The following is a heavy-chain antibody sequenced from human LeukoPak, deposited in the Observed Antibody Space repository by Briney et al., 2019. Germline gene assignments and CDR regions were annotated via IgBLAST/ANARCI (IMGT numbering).Heavy chain of an antibody. CDR1: GYTFTGYY. CDR2: INPNSGGT. CDR3: ARDSPIAAAGAHYYYYYMDV. J-gene: IGHJ6*03. Sequence: ASVKVSCKASGYTFTGYYMHWVRQAPGQGLEWMGWINPNSGGTNYAQKFQGRVTITADKSTSTAYMELSSLRSEDTAVYYCARDSPIAAAGAHYYYYYMDVWGKGTTVTVSS. V-gene: IGHV1-2*02. D-gene: IGHD6-13*01.